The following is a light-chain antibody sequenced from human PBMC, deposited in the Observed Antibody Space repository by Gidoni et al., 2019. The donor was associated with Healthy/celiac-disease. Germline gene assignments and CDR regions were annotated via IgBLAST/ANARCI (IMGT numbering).Light chain of an antibody. Sequence: QSVLTQPPSVSGAPGPRVTISCTWSSSNIGAGYDVHWYQQRPGTAPKLLIYGNSNRPSGVPDRFSGSKSGTSASLAITGLQAEDEADYYCQSYDSSLSGYVFGTGTKVTVL. CDR1: SSNIGAGYD. V-gene: IGLV1-40*01. CDR3: QSYDSSLSGYV. J-gene: IGLJ1*01. CDR2: GNS.